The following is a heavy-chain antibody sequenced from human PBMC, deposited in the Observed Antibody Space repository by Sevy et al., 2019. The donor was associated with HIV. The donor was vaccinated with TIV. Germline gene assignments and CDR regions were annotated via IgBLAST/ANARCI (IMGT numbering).Heavy chain of an antibody. CDR1: GFTFNEYY. CDR3: ARNDYGGNGASVNSFDY. CDR2: ISSRTGFT. V-gene: IGHV3-11*06. J-gene: IGHJ4*02. D-gene: IGHD4-17*01. Sequence: GGSLRLSCAASGFTFNEYYMSWIRQAPGKGLEWVTYISSRTGFTNYADSVKGRFAVSRDNNKNSLYLQMNSLRVEDTAVYYCARNDYGGNGASVNSFDYWGQGTLVTVSS.